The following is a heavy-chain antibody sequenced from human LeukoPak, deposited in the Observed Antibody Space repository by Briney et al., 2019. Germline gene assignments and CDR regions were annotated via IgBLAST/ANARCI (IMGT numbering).Heavy chain of an antibody. V-gene: IGHV4-4*02. D-gene: IGHD3-22*01. Sequence: SETLSLTCAVSGGSISTSNWWSWVRQPPGKGLEWIGEIYHSGSTNYNLSLKIRVTISLDKSKNHFSLKLTSVTAADTALYYCARTSTYYYDNSGPGFDYWGQGTLVTVSS. CDR2: IYHSGST. CDR3: ARTSTYYYDNSGPGFDY. CDR1: GGSISTSNW. J-gene: IGHJ4*02.